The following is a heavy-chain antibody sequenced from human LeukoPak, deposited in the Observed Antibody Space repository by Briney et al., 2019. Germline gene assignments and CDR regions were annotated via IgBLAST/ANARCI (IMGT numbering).Heavy chain of an antibody. V-gene: IGHV3-43*01. CDR1: GFTFHNYN. CDR3: AKGTSGFDY. J-gene: IGHJ4*02. D-gene: IGHD6-19*01. CDR2: INWDSTTI. Sequence: GGSLRLSCAASGFTFHNYNMHWIRQAPGKGLEWDALINWDSTTIVYADSVKGRFTISRDNSKNTLYLQMNSLRVEDTAVYFCAKGTSGFDYWGQGTLVTVSS.